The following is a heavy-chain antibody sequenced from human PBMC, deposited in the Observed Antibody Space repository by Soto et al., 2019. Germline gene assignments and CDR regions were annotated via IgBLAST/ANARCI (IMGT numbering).Heavy chain of an antibody. D-gene: IGHD5-18*01. J-gene: IGHJ4*02. CDR2: IIPIFGTA. CDR1: GGTFSSYA. V-gene: IGHV1-69*13. Sequence: ASVKVSCKASGGTFSSYAISWVRQAPGQGLEWMGGIIPIFGTANYAQKFQGRVTITADESTSTAYMELSSLRSEDTAVYYCARGHRGGYSYTSASGYFDYWGQGXLVTVYS. CDR3: ARGHRGGYSYTSASGYFDY.